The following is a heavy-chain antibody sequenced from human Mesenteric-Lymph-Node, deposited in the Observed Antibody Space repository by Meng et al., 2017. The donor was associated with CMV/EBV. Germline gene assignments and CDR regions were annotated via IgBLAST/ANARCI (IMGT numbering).Heavy chain of an antibody. D-gene: IGHD3-10*01. J-gene: IGHJ6*02. Sequence: SETLSLTCTVSGGSISSYYWSWIRQPPGKGLEWIGYIYYSGSTNYNPSLKSRVTISVDTSKNQFSLKLSSVTAADTAVYYCARDPGGFGELLSSQNYYYYGMDVWGQGTTVTVSS. CDR1: GGSISSYY. V-gene: IGHV4-59*01. CDR3: ARDPGGFGELLSSQNYYYYGMDV. CDR2: IYYSGST.